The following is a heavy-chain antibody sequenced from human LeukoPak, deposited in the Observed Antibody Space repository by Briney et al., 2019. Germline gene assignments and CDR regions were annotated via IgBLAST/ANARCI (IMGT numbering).Heavy chain of an antibody. CDR2: INHSGST. Sequence: TPSETLSLTCAVYGGSFSGYYWSWIRQPPGKGLEWIGEINHSGSTNYNPSLKSRVTISVDTSKNQFSLKLSSVTAADTAVYYCARGRRDGYNGGNPDYWAREPRSPSPQ. CDR1: GGSFSGYY. D-gene: IGHD5-24*01. V-gene: IGHV4-34*01. J-gene: IGHJ4*02. CDR3: ARGRRDGYNGGNPDY.